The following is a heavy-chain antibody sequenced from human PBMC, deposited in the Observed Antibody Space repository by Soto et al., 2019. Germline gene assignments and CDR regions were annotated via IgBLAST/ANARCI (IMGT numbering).Heavy chain of an antibody. Sequence: GRYLGISCAAAGFTFSTYGMHWVRQARGKGLEWVAVISYDGSNKYYADSVKGRFTISRDNSKNTLYLQMTSLRADDTALYLCANSWALSRACHPFAYCGEGT. D-gene: IGHD3-3*02. CDR3: ANSWALSRACHPFAY. V-gene: IGHV3-30*18. J-gene: IGHJ4*02. CDR1: GFTFSTYG. CDR2: ISYDGSNK.